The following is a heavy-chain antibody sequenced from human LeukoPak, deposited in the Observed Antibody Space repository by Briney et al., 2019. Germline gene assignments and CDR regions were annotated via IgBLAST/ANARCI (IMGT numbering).Heavy chain of an antibody. Sequence: PGGSLRLSCAASGFTFSSYSMNWVRQAPGKGLEWVSYISSSSSTIYYADSVKGRFTISRDNSKNSLYLQMSSLRSEDTAVYYWASGGARIQGAVDYWGQGTLVPVCS. CDR3: ASGGARIQGAVDY. D-gene: IGHD6-19*01. J-gene: IGHJ4*02. CDR2: ISSSSSTI. V-gene: IGHV3-48*01. CDR1: GFTFSSYS.